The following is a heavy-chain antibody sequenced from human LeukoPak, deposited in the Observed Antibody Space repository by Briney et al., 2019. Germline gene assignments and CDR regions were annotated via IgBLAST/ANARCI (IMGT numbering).Heavy chain of an antibody. J-gene: IGHJ4*02. CDR2: IYPGDTDT. Sequence: GESLKISCKGSGYSFTSYWIGWVRQMPGKGLEWMGIIYPGDTDTRYSPSLQGQVTISADKSISTAYLQWSSLKASDTAMYYCARRDYDILTGYYNYFDYWGQGTLATVSS. D-gene: IGHD3-9*01. CDR1: GYSFTSYW. CDR3: ARRDYDILTGYYNYFDY. V-gene: IGHV5-51*01.